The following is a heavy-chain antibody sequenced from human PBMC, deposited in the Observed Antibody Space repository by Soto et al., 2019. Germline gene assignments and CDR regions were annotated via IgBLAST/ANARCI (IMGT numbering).Heavy chain of an antibody. CDR2: IVVGSGNT. Sequence: SVKVSCKASGFTFTSSAVQWVRQARGQRLEWIGWIVVGSGNTNYAQKFQERVTITRDMSTSTAYMELSSLRSEDTAVYYCAAEPLVGATRTYNWLDPWGQGTLVTV. V-gene: IGHV1-58*01. CDR3: AAEPLVGATRTYNWLDP. D-gene: IGHD1-26*01. CDR1: GFTFTSSA. J-gene: IGHJ5*02.